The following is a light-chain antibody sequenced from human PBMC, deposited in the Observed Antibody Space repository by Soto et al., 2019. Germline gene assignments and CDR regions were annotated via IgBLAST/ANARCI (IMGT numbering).Light chain of an antibody. J-gene: IGLJ1*01. CDR3: CSYTSSITRYV. CDR1: SSDVGGYNY. CDR2: DVS. V-gene: IGLV2-14*01. Sequence: QPVLTQPASVSGSPGQSITISCTGTSSDVGGYNYVSWYQQHPGKAPKLMIYDVSNRPSGVSNRFSGSKSGNTASLTISGLQTEDEADYYCCSYTSSITRYVFGTGTKVTVL.